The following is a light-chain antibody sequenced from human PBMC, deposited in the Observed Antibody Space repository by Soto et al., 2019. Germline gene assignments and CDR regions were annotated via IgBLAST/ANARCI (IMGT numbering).Light chain of an antibody. CDR3: SSYTSTTTVRVV. V-gene: IGLV2-14*01. CDR2: DVS. J-gene: IGLJ1*01. Sequence: QSALTQPPSASGSPGQSVTISCTGTSSDVGGYNYVSWYQQHPGKAPKLLIYDVSDRPSRISSRFSGSKSANTASLTISGLQAEDEALYYCSSYTSTTTVRVVFGTGTKVTVL. CDR1: SSDVGGYNY.